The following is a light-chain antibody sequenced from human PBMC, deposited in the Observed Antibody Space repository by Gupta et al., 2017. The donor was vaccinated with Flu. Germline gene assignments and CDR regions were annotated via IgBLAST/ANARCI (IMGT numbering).Light chain of an antibody. V-gene: IGKV2-30*01. J-gene: IGKJ2*02. CDR1: QSLVYKNGITY. CDR3: RRGTHPWT. Sequence: DVVMSQSPLSLSVTLGQAASISCRSSQSLVYKNGITYLTWFQQRPGQSPRRLIYEVSNRDSGVPDRFSGSGPVTDFTLKISRGEAEDVGVYYCRRGTHPWTFGQGTRLEI. CDR2: EVS.